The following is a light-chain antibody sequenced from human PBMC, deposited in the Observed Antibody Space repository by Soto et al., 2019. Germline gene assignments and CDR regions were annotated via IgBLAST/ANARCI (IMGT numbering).Light chain of an antibody. J-gene: IGLJ3*02. Sequence: QSVLTQPPSASGTPGQRVAISCSGSSSNIGSNFVYWYQQLPGTAPKLLIYRNDQRPSGVPDRFSGSKSDTSASLAISGLRSDEEADYYCAAWDDSLSGVLFGGGTKLTVL. CDR2: RND. CDR1: SSNIGSNF. CDR3: AAWDDSLSGVL. V-gene: IGLV1-47*01.